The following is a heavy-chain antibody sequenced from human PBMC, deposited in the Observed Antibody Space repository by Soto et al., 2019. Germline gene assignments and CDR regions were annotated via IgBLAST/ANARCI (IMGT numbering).Heavy chain of an antibody. Sequence: SETLSLTCTVSGGSISSYYWSWIRQPPGKGLEWIGYIYYSGSTNYNPSLKSRVTISVDTSKNQFSLKLSSVTAADTAVYYCAGDNEFHDILTGYSSYNRFDPWGQGTLVTVSS. J-gene: IGHJ5*02. D-gene: IGHD3-9*01. CDR1: GGSISSYY. CDR3: AGDNEFHDILTGYSSYNRFDP. CDR2: IYYSGST. V-gene: IGHV4-59*01.